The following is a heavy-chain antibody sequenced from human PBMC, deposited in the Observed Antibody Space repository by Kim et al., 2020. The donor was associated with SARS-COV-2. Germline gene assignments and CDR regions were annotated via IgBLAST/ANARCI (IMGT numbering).Heavy chain of an antibody. CDR3: AKRGGVFDFSSSSYIDY. Sequence: GGSLRLSCVVSGFNFNYYGMHWVRQAPGKGLEWVAGISYEGSKKFYADSLMGRFTISRDCSTNTLYLQMDSLITEDTAVYYCAKRGGVFDFSSSSYIDY. J-gene: IGHJ4*01. CDR2: ISYEGSKK. V-gene: IGHV3-30*18. D-gene: IGHD3-3*01. CDR1: GFNFNYYG.